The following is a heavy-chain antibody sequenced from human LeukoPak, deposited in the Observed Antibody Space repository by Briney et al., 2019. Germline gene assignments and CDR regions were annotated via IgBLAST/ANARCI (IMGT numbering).Heavy chain of an antibody. CDR2: IYHSGST. D-gene: IGHD6-13*01. V-gene: IGHV4-4*02. CDR1: GGSISSSNW. Sequence: SETLSLTCAVSGGSISSSNWWSWVRQPPGKGLEWIGEIYHSGSTNYNPSLKSRVTISVDTSKNQFSLKLSSVTAADTAVYYCARHRSWYLLFDYWGQGTLVTVSS. CDR3: ARHRSWYLLFDY. J-gene: IGHJ4*02.